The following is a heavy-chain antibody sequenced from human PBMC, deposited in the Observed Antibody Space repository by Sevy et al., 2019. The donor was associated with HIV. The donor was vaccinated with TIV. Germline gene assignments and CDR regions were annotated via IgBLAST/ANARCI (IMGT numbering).Heavy chain of an antibody. CDR3: ARVGLGYCSGGSCYSVPYNWFDP. Sequence: ASVKVSCKASGYTFTSYDINWVRQATGQGLEWMGWMNPNSGNTGYAQKFQGRVTMTRNTSISTAYMELSSLRSEDTAVYYCARVGLGYCSGGSCYSVPYNWFDPSGQRTMVTVSS. CDR2: MNPNSGNT. D-gene: IGHD2-15*01. CDR1: GYTFTSYD. V-gene: IGHV1-8*01. J-gene: IGHJ5*02.